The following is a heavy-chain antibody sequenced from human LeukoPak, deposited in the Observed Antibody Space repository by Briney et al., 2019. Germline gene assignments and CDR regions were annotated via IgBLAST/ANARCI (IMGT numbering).Heavy chain of an antibody. CDR2: INPKGGGT. Sequence: ASVKVPCKASGYTFTDYFMNWVRQAPGQGLEWMGWINPKGGGTVYAQKFQGRVTMTRDTSSSTAYMELSRLRFDDTVVYYCARGPRITIFGVVMANDAFDIWGQGTMVTVSS. J-gene: IGHJ3*02. D-gene: IGHD3-3*01. CDR1: GYTFTDYF. V-gene: IGHV1-2*02. CDR3: ARGPRITIFGVVMANDAFDI.